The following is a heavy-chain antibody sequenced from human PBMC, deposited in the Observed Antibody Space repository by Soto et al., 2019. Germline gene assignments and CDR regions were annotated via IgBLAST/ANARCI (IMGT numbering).Heavy chain of an antibody. CDR1: GGSISSGGYY. CDR3: ATMGTPATGLYFFDY. J-gene: IGHJ4*02. Sequence: PSETLSLTCTVSGGSISSGGYYWSWIRQRPGKGLEWIGYIYYSGSTYYNPSLKSRVTISVDTSKNQFSLKLSSVTAADTAVYYCATMGTPATGLYFFDYWGQGSLVTVSS. D-gene: IGHD2-15*01. V-gene: IGHV4-31*03. CDR2: IYYSGST.